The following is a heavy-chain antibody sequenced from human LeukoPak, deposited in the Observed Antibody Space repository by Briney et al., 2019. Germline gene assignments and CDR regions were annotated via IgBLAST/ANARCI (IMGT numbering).Heavy chain of an antibody. D-gene: IGHD5-24*01. CDR2: ISAYNGNT. CDR3: ARGSTKITINWFDP. Sequence: ASVKLSCKASGYTFTSYGISWVRQAPGQGIEWMGWISAYNGNTNYAQKPQGRVTMTTDTSPSTAYMELRSLRSDDTAVYYCARGSTKITINWFDPWGQGTLVTVSS. V-gene: IGHV1-18*01. J-gene: IGHJ5*02. CDR1: GYTFTSYG.